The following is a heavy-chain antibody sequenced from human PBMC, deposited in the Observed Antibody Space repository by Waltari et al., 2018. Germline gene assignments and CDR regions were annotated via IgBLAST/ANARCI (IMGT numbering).Heavy chain of an antibody. V-gene: IGHV3-30-3*01. D-gene: IGHD2-2*02. CDR2: ISFDGYNQ. CDR1: GFAFNSYA. J-gene: IGHJ4*02. CDR3: ARVGYCSSTGCYTSGAFDY. Sequence: QVQLVESGGGVVQPGRSLRLSCAASGFAFNSYAIHWVRQAPGKGLELVAVISFDGYNQNYADSVRGRFTISKDSSRRTVYLQMNSLRPDDTAVYYCARVGYCSSTGCYTSGAFDYWGQGTPVIVSS.